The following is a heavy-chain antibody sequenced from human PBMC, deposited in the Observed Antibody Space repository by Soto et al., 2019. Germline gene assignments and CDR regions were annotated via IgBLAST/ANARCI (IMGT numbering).Heavy chain of an antibody. CDR2: IWYDGSNT. D-gene: IGHD7-27*01. J-gene: IGHJ4*02. CDR1: GFIFSSFG. CDR3: VRDLLGSGGHFDY. Sequence: GGSLRLSCAASGFIFSSFGMHWVRQAPGKGLEWVAHIWYDGSNTYYADSVKGRFTVSRDNSRNTLYLQMNTLRAEDTAVYHCVRDLLGSGGHFDYWGQGTPVTVSS. V-gene: IGHV3-33*01.